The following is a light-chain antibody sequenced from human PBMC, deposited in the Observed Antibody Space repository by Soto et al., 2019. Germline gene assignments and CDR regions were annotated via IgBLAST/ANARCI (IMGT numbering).Light chain of an antibody. V-gene: IGLV1-40*01. CDR1: SSNIGAGYD. J-gene: IGLJ1*01. CDR3: QAYDSSLSGFYV. Sequence: QSVLTQPPSVSAAPGQKVTISCSGSSSNIGAGYDVHWYQHLPGTAPKLLIYGNTNRPSGVPDRFSGSKSGTSASLAITGLQAEDEADYYCQAYDSSLSGFYVFGTGTKVTVL. CDR2: GNT.